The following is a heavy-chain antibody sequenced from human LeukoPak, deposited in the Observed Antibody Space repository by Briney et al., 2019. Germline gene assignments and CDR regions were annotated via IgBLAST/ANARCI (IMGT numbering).Heavy chain of an antibody. CDR2: IYYSGST. J-gene: IGHJ4*02. V-gene: IGHV4-59*01. D-gene: IGHD4-17*01. CDR3: ARGGMTTVTSLEY. Sequence: PSETLSLTCTVSGGSISSYYWSWIRQPPGKGLEWIGYIYYSGSTNYNPSLKSRVTISVDTSKNQFSLKLSSVTAADTAVYYCARGGMTTVTSLEYWGQGALVTVSS. CDR1: GGSISSYY.